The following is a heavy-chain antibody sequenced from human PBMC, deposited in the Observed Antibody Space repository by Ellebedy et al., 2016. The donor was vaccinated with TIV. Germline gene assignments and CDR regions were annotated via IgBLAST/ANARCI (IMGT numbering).Heavy chain of an antibody. CDR1: GFTFSIYG. CDR3: ASELVGTTDFDY. CDR2: IWHDGSLS. J-gene: IGHJ4*02. Sequence: GESLKISCAASGFTFSIYGMHWVRQAPGKGLEWVCIIWHDGSLSYYADSVKGRFTISRDNSKNTVDLQMNRLRADDTAVYYCASELVGTTDFDYWGQGTLVTVSS. D-gene: IGHD1-26*01. V-gene: IGHV3-33*01.